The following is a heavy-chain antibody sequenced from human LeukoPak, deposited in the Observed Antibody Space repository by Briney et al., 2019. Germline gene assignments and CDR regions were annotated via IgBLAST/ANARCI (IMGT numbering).Heavy chain of an antibody. J-gene: IGHJ4*02. D-gene: IGHD4-17*01. Sequence: ASVKVSCKVSGYTFTGYYMHWVRQAPGQGLEWRGWINPNSGGTNYAQKFQSRVTMTRDTSISTAYMELSRLRSDDTAVYYCARDPYASASHFDYWGQGTLVTVSS. V-gene: IGHV1-2*02. CDR3: ARDPYASASHFDY. CDR2: INPNSGGT. CDR1: GYTFTGYY.